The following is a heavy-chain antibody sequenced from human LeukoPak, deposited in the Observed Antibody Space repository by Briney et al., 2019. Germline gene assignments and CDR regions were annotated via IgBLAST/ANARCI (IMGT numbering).Heavy chain of an antibody. CDR2: IWYDGSNK. Sequence: PGGSLRLSCAASGFTFSGYGMHWVRQAPGKGLEWVAVIWYDGSNKYYVDSVKGRFTISRDNSKNTLFLQMNSLRAEDTAVYYCARDMGSGSWYFRFDPWGQGTLVTVSS. J-gene: IGHJ5*02. CDR1: GFTFSGYG. D-gene: IGHD6-13*01. V-gene: IGHV3-33*01. CDR3: ARDMGSGSWYFRFDP.